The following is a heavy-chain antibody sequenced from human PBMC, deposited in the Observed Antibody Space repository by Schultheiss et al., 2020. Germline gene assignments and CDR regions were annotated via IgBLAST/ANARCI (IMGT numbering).Heavy chain of an antibody. J-gene: IGHJ4*02. V-gene: IGHV4-39*07. Sequence: GSLRLSCTVSGGSISSGGYYWGWIRQPPGKGLEWIGSIYYSGSTYYNPALKSRVTISVDTYKNQFSLKLSSVTAADTAVYYCAREVLDEVVVIDYWGQGTLVTVSS. CDR1: GGSISSGGYY. CDR2: IYYSGST. D-gene: IGHD2-21*01. CDR3: AREVLDEVVVIDY.